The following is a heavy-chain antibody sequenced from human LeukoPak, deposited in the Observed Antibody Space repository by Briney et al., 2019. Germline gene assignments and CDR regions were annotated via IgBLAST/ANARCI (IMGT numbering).Heavy chain of an antibody. V-gene: IGHV1-18*01. CDR1: GYTFTSYG. CDR2: ISAYNGNT. Sequence: ASVKVSCKASGYTFTSYGISWVRQAPGQGLEWMGWISAYNGNTNYAQKLQGRVTMTTDTSTSTAYMELRSLRSDDAAVYYCARVVPAAFNYYYYYMDVWGKGTTVTVSS. D-gene: IGHD2-2*01. CDR3: ARVVPAAFNYYYYYMDV. J-gene: IGHJ6*03.